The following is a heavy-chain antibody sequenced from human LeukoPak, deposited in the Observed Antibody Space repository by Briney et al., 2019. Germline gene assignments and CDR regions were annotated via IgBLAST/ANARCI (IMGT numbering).Heavy chain of an antibody. CDR2: ISYDGSNK. CDR3: AKGLAAADYGMDV. Sequence: GGSLRLSCAASGFTFSSYGMHWVRQAPGKGLEWVAVISYDGSNKYYADSVKGRFTISRDNSKNTLYLQMNSLRAEDTAVYYCAKGLAAADYGMDVWGQGTTVTVSS. V-gene: IGHV3-30*18. J-gene: IGHJ6*02. CDR1: GFTFSSYG. D-gene: IGHD6-13*01.